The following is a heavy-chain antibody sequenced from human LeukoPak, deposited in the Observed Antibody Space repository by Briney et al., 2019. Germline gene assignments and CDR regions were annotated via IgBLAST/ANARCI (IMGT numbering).Heavy chain of an antibody. CDR2: IKSKTDGGTT. CDR3: TTFDDYGDYDAFDI. D-gene: IGHD4-17*01. CDR1: GFTFSNAW. Sequence: GGSLRLSCAASGFTFSNAWMSWVRQAPGKGLEWVGRIKSKTDGGTTDYAAPVKGRFTISRDDSKNTLYLQMNSLKTEDTAEYYCTTFDDYGDYDAFDIWGQGTMVTVSS. J-gene: IGHJ3*02. V-gene: IGHV3-15*01.